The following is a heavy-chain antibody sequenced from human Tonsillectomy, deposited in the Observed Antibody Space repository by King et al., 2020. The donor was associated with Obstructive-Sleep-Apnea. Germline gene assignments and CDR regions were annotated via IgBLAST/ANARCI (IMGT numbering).Heavy chain of an antibody. CDR2: IYYSGST. J-gene: IGHJ6*02. D-gene: IGHD3-10*01. Sequence: LQLQESGPGLVKPSETLSLTCTVSGGSISSYYWSWIRQPPGKGLEWIGYIYYSGSTKYNPSLKSRVTISVDTSKNQFSLKLSSVTAADTAVYYCARGLYRGVRGIYYYGLDVWGQGTTVTVSS. CDR3: ARGLYRGVRGIYYYGLDV. CDR1: GGSISSYY. V-gene: IGHV4-59*01.